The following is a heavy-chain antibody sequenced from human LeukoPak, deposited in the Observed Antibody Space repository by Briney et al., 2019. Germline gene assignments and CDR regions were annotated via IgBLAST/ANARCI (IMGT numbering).Heavy chain of an antibody. CDR3: ARDGSGRSAY. Sequence: GGSLRLSCAASGFTFSNYWMSWVRQSPGKGLEWVANIKQDGSEIYYVDSVKGRFTISRDNAKNSLYPQMNSLRAEDTAVYYCARDGSGRSAYWGQGTLVTVSS. V-gene: IGHV3-7*01. CDR1: GFTFSNYW. D-gene: IGHD6-19*01. J-gene: IGHJ4*02. CDR2: IKQDGSEI.